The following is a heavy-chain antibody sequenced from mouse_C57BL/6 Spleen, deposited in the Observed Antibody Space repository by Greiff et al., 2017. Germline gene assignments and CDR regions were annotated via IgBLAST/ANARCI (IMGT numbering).Heavy chain of an antibody. CDR1: GFSLSTFGMG. V-gene: IGHV8-8*01. CDR2: IWWDDDK. D-gene: IGHD2-4*01. Sequence: ESGPGILQPSQTLSLTCSFSGFSLSTFGMGVGWIRQPSGKGLEWLAHIWWDDDKYYNPALKSRLTISKDTSKNQVFLKIANVDTADTATYYCARIYYDYDYWYFDVWGTGTTVTVSS. CDR3: ARIYYDYDYWYFDV. J-gene: IGHJ1*03.